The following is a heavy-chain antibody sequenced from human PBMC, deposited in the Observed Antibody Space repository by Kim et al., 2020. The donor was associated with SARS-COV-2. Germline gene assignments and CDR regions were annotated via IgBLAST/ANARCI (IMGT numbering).Heavy chain of an antibody. CDR1: GFTFDDYT. D-gene: IGHD3-10*01. J-gene: IGHJ6*02. CDR3: AKGGHTYYYGSGSYYNRNYYYYYNMDV. Sequence: GGSLRLSCAASGFTFDDYTMHWVRQAPGKGLEWVSLISWDGGSTYYADSVKGRFTISRDNSKNSLYLQMNSLRTEDTALYYCAKGGHTYYYGSGSYYNRNYYYYYNMDVWGQGTTVTVSS. CDR2: ISWDGGST. V-gene: IGHV3-43*01.